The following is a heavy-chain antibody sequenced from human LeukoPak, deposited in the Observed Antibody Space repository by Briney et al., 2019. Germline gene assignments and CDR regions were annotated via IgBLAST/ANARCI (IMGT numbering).Heavy chain of an antibody. CDR2: ISFSSSTI. D-gene: IGHD1-26*01. V-gene: IGHV3-48*01. J-gene: IGHJ5*02. CDR1: GFTFSSYS. CDR3: ARGPSGWEILGRFDP. Sequence: GGSLRLSCAASGFTFSSYSMNWVRQAPGKGLEWVSYISFSSSTIYYADSVKGRFTISRDNAKNSLYLQMNSLRAEDTAVYYCARGPSGWEILGRFDPWGQGTLVTVSS.